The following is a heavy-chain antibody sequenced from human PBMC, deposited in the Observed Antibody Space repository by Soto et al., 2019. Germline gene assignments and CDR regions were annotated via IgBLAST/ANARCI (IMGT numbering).Heavy chain of an antibody. CDR1: GGSVSSGSYH. J-gene: IGHJ6*02. D-gene: IGHD6-13*01. CDR3: ARARHGQQLVYYCYGMDV. Sequence: QVQLQESGPGLVKPSETLSLTCTVSGGSVSSGSYHWSWIRQPPGKGLEWIGYIYYSGSTNYNPSLKSRVSISVDTSKNQFHLQLSSVTAADTAVYYCARARHGQQLVYYCYGMDVWGQGTTVTVSS. CDR2: IYYSGST. V-gene: IGHV4-61*01.